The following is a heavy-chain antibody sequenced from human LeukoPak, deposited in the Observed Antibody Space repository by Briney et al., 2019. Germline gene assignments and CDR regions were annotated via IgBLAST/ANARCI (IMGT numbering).Heavy chain of an antibody. CDR3: ARDRGEKLANNWFDP. J-gene: IGHJ5*02. D-gene: IGHD6-13*01. V-gene: IGHV1-46*01. Sequence: ASVKVSCKASGYIFTSYYMHWVRQARGQGVEGMGIINPSGGSTSYAQKFQGRVTMTTDTSTSTVYMELSSLRSEDTAVYYCARDRGEKLANNWFDPWGQGTLVTVS. CDR1: GYIFTSYY. CDR2: INPSGGST.